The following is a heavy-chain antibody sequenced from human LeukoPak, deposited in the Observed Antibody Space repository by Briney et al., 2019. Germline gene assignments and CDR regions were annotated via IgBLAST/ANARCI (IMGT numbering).Heavy chain of an antibody. D-gene: IGHD2-15*01. CDR3: ARLAAGLYYYGMDV. Sequence: ASVKVSCKASGYTFTSYGISWVRQAPGQGLEWMGWISAYNGNTNYAQKLQGRVTMTTDTSTSTAYMELRSLRSDDTAVYYCARLAAGLYYYGMDVWGQGTTVTVSS. CDR2: ISAYNGNT. J-gene: IGHJ6*02. CDR1: GYTFTSYG. V-gene: IGHV1-18*01.